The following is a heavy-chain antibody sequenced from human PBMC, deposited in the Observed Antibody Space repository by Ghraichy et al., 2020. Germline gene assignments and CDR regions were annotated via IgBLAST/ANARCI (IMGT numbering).Heavy chain of an antibody. J-gene: IGHJ4*02. CDR1: GFTFSSYA. Sequence: GESQNISCAASGFTFSSYAMSWVRQAPGKGLEWVSAISGSGGSTYYADSVKGRFTISRDNSKNTLYLQMNSLRAEDTAVYYCAKSYDFWSGYSHYWGQGTLVTVSS. CDR2: ISGSGGST. CDR3: AKSYDFWSGYSHY. D-gene: IGHD3-3*01. V-gene: IGHV3-23*01.